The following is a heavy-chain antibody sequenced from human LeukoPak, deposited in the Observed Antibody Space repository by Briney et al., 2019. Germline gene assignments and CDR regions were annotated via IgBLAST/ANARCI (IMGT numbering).Heavy chain of an antibody. J-gene: IGHJ4*02. CDR3: AKRDDSGGNLVDL. Sequence: SETLSLTCTVSGGSIRSYYWSWIRQPPGKGLEWIGSIYYSGSTYYNPSLENRVTISIDTSKNHFSLKLSSLSAADTSVYYCAKRDDSGGNLVDLWGQGTLVTVS. D-gene: IGHD3-22*01. V-gene: IGHV4-59*05. CDR2: IYYSGST. CDR1: GGSIRSYY.